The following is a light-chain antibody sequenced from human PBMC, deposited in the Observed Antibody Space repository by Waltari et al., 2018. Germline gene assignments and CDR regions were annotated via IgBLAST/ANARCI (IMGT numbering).Light chain of an antibody. CDR3: LQDYAYPRT. J-gene: IGKJ3*01. CDR2: ATS. V-gene: IGKV1-6*01. Sequence: TGRASQGIRSDVGWYQLRPGKAPKLLLYATSRLHSGVPSRFSGGGSGTDFTLTISSLQPEDFATYYCLQDYAYPRTFGPGT. CDR1: QGIRSD.